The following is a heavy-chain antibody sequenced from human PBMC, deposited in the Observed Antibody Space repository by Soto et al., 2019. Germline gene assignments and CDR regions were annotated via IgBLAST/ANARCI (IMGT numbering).Heavy chain of an antibody. D-gene: IGHD1-7*01. CDR3: TRGWDPMVRTTPPAAYDGMDV. V-gene: IGHV1-2*02. CDR2: INPNSGGT. J-gene: IGHJ6*02. Sequence: QVQLVQSGAEVKKPGASVKVSCKASGYTFTGYYMHWVRQAPGQGLEWMGWINPNSGGTNYARRCQGGVTMTRDTSLSTAYMELSRLRSDDAAVEYCTRGWDPMVRTTPPAAYDGMDVWGQGTPVTVSS. CDR1: GYTFTGYY.